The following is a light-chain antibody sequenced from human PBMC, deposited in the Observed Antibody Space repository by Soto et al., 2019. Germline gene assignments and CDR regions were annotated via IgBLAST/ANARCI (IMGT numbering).Light chain of an antibody. CDR2: DSS. Sequence: EIVLTQSPATLSLSPGERATLSCRASLSVKNYLGWFQQKPGQAPRLLIYDSSNRATGIPDRFSGSGSGTEFTLTITSLEPEDFAIYYCQQRYSWPPITFGQGTRLEIK. V-gene: IGKV3-11*01. CDR1: LSVKNY. J-gene: IGKJ5*01. CDR3: QQRYSWPPIT.